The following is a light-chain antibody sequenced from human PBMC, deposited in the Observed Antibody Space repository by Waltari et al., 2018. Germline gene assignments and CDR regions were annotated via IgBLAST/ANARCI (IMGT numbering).Light chain of an antibody. CDR1: QSITNY. J-gene: IGKJ1*01. CDR3: QQSHTTPWT. Sequence: DIQMTQSPSSLSASVGDRVTITCRASQSITNYLNWYQQKPGKAPKLLIHSTSTLQTGVPSRFSGSGFGTNFTLTISSLQPEDFATFYCQQSHTTPWTFGLGTNVEV. CDR2: STS. V-gene: IGKV1-39*01.